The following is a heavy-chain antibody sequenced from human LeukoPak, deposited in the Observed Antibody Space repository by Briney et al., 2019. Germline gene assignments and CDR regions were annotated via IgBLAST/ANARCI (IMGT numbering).Heavy chain of an antibody. CDR3: ARDESTSILWW. CDR2: INPSGGST. J-gene: IGHJ1*01. CDR1: GYTFINYY. D-gene: IGHD2-21*01. Sequence: ASVKVSCKASGYTFINYYMHWVRQAPGQGLEWMGIINPSGGSTSYVQKFQGRVTMIRDTSTSTVYMELSSLRSEDTAVYYCARDESTSILWWWGQGTLVTVSS. V-gene: IGHV1-46*01.